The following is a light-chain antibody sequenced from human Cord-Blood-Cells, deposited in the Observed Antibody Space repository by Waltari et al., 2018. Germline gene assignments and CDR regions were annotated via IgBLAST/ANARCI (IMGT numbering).Light chain of an antibody. Sequence: DNQMTPYPSSLPASVGDRVTITFQASQSISSYLNLYQQKPGKAPKLLIYAASSLQSVVSSRFSGRGSGTDFTLTISSLQPEDFATYYCQQRYSTPYTFGQGTKLQIK. CDR1: QSISSY. J-gene: IGKJ2*01. CDR3: QQRYSTPYT. V-gene: IGKV1-39*01. CDR2: AAS.